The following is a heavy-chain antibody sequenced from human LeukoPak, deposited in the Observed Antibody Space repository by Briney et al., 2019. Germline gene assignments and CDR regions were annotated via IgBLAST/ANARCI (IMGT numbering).Heavy chain of an antibody. J-gene: IGHJ4*02. CDR1: GFTFNSYA. CDR3: AKDRGYYYDSSGYYYFDY. V-gene: IGHV3-23*01. Sequence: GGSLRLSCAASGFTFNSYAMSWVRQAPGKGLEWVSAISGGGGSTYHADSVKGRFTISRDNSKNTLYLQMNSLRAEDTAVYYCAKDRGYYYDSSGYYYFDYWGQGTLVTISS. D-gene: IGHD3-22*01. CDR2: ISGGGGST.